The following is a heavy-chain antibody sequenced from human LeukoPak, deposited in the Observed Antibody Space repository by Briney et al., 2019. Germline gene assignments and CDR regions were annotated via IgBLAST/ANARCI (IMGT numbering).Heavy chain of an antibody. CDR2: IIPILGIA. Sequence: SVKVSCKASGGTFSSYAISWVRQAPGQGLEWMGRIIPILGIANYAQKFQGRVTITADKSTSTAYMELSSLRSEDTAVYYCASIIDLLSGAIPLNYWGQGTLVTVYS. V-gene: IGHV1-69*04. CDR1: GGTFSSYA. D-gene: IGHD4/OR15-4a*01. J-gene: IGHJ4*02. CDR3: ASIIDLLSGAIPLNY.